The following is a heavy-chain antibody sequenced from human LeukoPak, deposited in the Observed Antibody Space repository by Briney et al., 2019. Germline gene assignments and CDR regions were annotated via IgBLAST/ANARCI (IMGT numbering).Heavy chain of an antibody. CDR1: GGSISSYY. CDR2: LSKSGNT. D-gene: IGHD3-10*02. V-gene: IGHV4-59*01. J-gene: IGHJ3*02. CDR3: ARGHYVNSFYAFDI. Sequence: SETLSLTCTVAGGSISSYYCSLLRQPPGKGLEWIGYLSKSGNTNYSPSLKSRVTIFGDTSKNQFFLKLSSVTAADTAVYYCARGHYVNSFYAFDIWGQGTLVTVSS.